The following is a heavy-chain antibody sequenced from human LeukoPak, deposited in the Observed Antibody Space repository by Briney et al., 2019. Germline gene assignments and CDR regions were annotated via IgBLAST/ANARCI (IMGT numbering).Heavy chain of an antibody. V-gene: IGHV1-69*04. CDR3: ARDKTVGAVNTGVY. CDR1: GGTFSSYT. D-gene: IGHD1-26*01. CDR2: IIPILGIA. J-gene: IGHJ4*02. Sequence: GASVKVSCKASGGTFSSYTISWVRQAPGRGLEWMGRIIPILGIANYAQKFQGRVTITADKSTSTAYMELSSLRSEDTAVYYCARDKTVGAVNTGVYWGQGTLVTVSS.